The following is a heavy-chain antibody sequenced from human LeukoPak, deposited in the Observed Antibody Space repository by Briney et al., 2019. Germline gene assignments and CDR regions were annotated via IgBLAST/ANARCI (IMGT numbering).Heavy chain of an antibody. CDR2: INHSGST. CDR1: GGSFSGYY. Sequence: SETLSLTCAVYGGSFSGYYWSWIRQPPGKGLEWIGEINHSGSTNYNPSLKSRVTISVDTSKNQFSLKLSSVTAADTAVYYCARLFGSYYVGPFYYFDYWGQGTLVTVSS. CDR3: ARLFGSYYVGPFYYFDY. J-gene: IGHJ4*02. V-gene: IGHV4-34*01. D-gene: IGHD1-26*01.